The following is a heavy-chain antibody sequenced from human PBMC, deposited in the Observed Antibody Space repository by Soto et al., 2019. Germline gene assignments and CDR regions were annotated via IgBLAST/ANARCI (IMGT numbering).Heavy chain of an antibody. Sequence: QDQLVQSGVEVKKPGASVKVSCKASGYSFTNYGITWVRQAPGQGFEWMGWISAYNGNTNYAQKFQAGVTLTTDASTSTAYLELRILRSDDTAVYYCARDRGVAPPVAGNTHYYYYMDVWGKGTTVTVSS. J-gene: IGHJ6*03. CDR3: ARDRGVAPPVAGNTHYYYYMDV. CDR1: GYSFTNYG. D-gene: IGHD6-19*01. V-gene: IGHV1-18*01. CDR2: ISAYNGNT.